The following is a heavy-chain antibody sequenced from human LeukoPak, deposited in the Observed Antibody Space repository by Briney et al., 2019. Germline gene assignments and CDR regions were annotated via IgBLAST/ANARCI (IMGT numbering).Heavy chain of an antibody. D-gene: IGHD3-22*01. J-gene: IGHJ4*02. V-gene: IGHV1-8*03. Sequence: GASVKVSCKPSGYTFTSYDINWVRQATGQGLEWMGWMNPNSGNTGYAQKFQGRVTITRNTSISTAYMELRSLRSDDTAVYYCARFVYSGYYVFDYWGQGTLVTVSS. CDR1: GYTFTSYD. CDR3: ARFVYSGYYVFDY. CDR2: MNPNSGNT.